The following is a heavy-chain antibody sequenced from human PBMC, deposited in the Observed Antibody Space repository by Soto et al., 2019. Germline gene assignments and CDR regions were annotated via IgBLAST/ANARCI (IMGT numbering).Heavy chain of an antibody. CDR3: AHSPGTKWFGELLSPGFDY. J-gene: IGHJ4*02. D-gene: IGHD3-10*01. V-gene: IGHV2-5*02. CDR1: GFSLSTSGVG. Sequence: QITLKESGPTLVKPTQTLTLTCTFSGFSLSTSGVGVGWIRQPPGKALEWLALIYWDDDKRYSPSLKSRLTITKDTSKNQVVLTMTNMDPVDTATYYCAHSPGTKWFGELLSPGFDYWGQGTLVTVSS. CDR2: IYWDDDK.